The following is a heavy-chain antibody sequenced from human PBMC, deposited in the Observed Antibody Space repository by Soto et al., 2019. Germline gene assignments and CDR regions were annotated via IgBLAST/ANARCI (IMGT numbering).Heavy chain of an antibody. V-gene: IGHV3-23*01. CDR1: GCTFGSYA. CDR3: AKGENYYDSTGYFDN. Sequence: GGSLRLSWAASGCTFGSYAVNWVRQAPGQGLEWVSVINGRGGSTYYAYSLKGRFTISRDNSKNTVFLQMNTLRAEDTAIYYCAKGENYYDSTGYFDNWGQGTLVTVSS. J-gene: IGHJ5*02. CDR2: INGRGGST. D-gene: IGHD3-22*01.